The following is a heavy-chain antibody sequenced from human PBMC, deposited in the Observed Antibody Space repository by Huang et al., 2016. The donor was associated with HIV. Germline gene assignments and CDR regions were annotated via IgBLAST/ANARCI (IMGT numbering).Heavy chain of an antibody. V-gene: IGHV1-2*02. J-gene: IGHJ4*02. Sequence: QVQLVQSGAELRKPGASVQVSCRASGYAFDAYFIHWVRQAPGVGLEWMGWIHPNDGASSDSKKFQGRVTMTRDTSIKTVYMDLSGLRSDDTAVYYCVRDMEYRASGWAKAEYYFDFWGQGSLFIVSS. CDR3: VRDMEYRASGWAKAEYYFDF. D-gene: IGHD5-12*01. CDR1: GYAFDAYF. CDR2: IHPNDGAS.